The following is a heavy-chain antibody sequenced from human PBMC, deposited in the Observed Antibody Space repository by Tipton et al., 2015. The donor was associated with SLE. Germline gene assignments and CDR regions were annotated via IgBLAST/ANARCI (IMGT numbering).Heavy chain of an antibody. V-gene: IGHV4-39*07. CDR3: ARRPPRVYAFDM. J-gene: IGHJ3*02. CDR2: MSYSGST. Sequence: TLSLTCTVSDGSISNPNYYWGWIRQPPGTGLQWIATMSYSGSTFYSPSLKSRGTMSLDTSKRQFSLTLRSVTAADTAIYYCARRPPRVYAFDMWGQGTMVTVSS. CDR1: DGSISNPNYY.